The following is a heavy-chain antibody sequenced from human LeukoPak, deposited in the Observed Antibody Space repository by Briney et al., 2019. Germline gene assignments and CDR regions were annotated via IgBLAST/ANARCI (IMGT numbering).Heavy chain of an antibody. J-gene: IGHJ6*02. D-gene: IGHD3/OR15-3a*01. CDR3: ARVSVGPYYYYYYGMDV. Sequence: GGSLRLSCVASGFTFGKYWMSWVRQAPGKGLEWVANIKLDGSEKNYVDSVKGRFTISRDNTKNTLYLQMNSLRAEDTAVYYCARVSVGPYYYYYYGMDVWGQGTTVTVSS. CDR2: IKLDGSEK. V-gene: IGHV3-7*01. CDR1: GFTFGKYW.